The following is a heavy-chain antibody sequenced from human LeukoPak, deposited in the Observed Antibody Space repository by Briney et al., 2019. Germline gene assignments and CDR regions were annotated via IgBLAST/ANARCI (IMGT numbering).Heavy chain of an antibody. CDR3: ARVSDISVAAYFDY. CDR2: ISGSGGST. J-gene: IGHJ4*02. CDR1: GFTFSSYA. V-gene: IGHV3-23*01. D-gene: IGHD6-19*01. Sequence: GGSLRLSCAASGFTFSSYAMSWVRQAPGKGLEWVSAISGSGGSTYYADSVKGRFTISRDNSKNTLYLQMNSLRAEDTALYYCARVSDISVAAYFDYWGQGTLVTVSS.